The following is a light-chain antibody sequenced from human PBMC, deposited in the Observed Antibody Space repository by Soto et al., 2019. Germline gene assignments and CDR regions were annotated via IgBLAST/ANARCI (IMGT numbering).Light chain of an antibody. CDR3: QQTYSFPWT. V-gene: IGKV1-39*01. Sequence: DIQMTQSPSSLSASVGDRVTISCRASQGISDYLSWFQQKPGEAPKLLINTASTLQSGVPIRFSGAVSRTHFSLSISGLQPEDSATYYCQQTYSFPWTFGQGTTVDIK. CDR2: TAS. J-gene: IGKJ1*01. CDR1: QGISDY.